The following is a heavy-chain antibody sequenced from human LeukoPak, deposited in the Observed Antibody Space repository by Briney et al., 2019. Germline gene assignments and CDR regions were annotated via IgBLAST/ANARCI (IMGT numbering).Heavy chain of an antibody. Sequence: GGSLRLSCAASGFTFSTYSMNWVRQAPGKGLEWVSSISLISSYIYYADSVKGRFTISRDNAKNSLYLQMNSLRAEDTAVYYCARLGYCSSTSCYAHAFDIWGQGTMVTVSS. CDR3: ARLGYCSSTSCYAHAFDI. V-gene: IGHV3-21*01. CDR2: ISLISSYI. J-gene: IGHJ3*02. CDR1: GFTFSTYS. D-gene: IGHD2-2*01.